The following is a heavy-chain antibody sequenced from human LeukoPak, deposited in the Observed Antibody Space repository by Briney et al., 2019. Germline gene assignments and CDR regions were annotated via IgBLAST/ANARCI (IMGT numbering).Heavy chain of an antibody. D-gene: IGHD2-2*01. Sequence: GGSLSLSCTASGFTLGDYGMRWVRQAAGEGLGWVSFIQSRNYGGTTQHAASVKGRFTITRADSKSIAYLQMNSLKTEDTAVYYCTASDHLYCSSISCHFDYWGQGTMVTVSS. CDR3: TASDHLYCSSISCHFDY. V-gene: IGHV3-49*04. CDR2: IQSRNYGGTT. CDR1: GFTLGDYG. J-gene: IGHJ4*02.